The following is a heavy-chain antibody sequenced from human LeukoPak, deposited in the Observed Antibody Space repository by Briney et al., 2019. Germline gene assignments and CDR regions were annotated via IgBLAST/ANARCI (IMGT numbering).Heavy chain of an antibody. CDR2: FIAYIGYI. CDR3: AWGGTYYYHISGYYLDY. D-gene: IGHD3-22*01. J-gene: IGHJ4*02. Sequence: APVKLSCKASGYTFTSYGISWFRQSTGQALEWMGGFIAYIGYINYTHKIPCRVTMTTDTSTTTAYMELLRLTSDTTAVYYFAWGGTYYYHISGYYLDYWGQGTLVTVSS. CDR1: GYTFTSYG. V-gene: IGHV1-18*01.